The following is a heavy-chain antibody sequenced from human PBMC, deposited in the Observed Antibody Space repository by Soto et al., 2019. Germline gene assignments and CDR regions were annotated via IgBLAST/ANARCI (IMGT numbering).Heavy chain of an antibody. Sequence: LRLSCAASGFTFSSYAMSWVRQAPGKGLEWVSAISGRGDSTYYADSVKGRFTISRDNSRNTLYLQMNSLRAEDTAVYYCAKDPYFDFWSGYYYFDYWGQGTLVTVSS. D-gene: IGHD3-3*01. CDR1: GFTFSSYA. CDR3: AKDPYFDFWSGYYYFDY. CDR2: ISGRGDST. J-gene: IGHJ4*02. V-gene: IGHV3-23*01.